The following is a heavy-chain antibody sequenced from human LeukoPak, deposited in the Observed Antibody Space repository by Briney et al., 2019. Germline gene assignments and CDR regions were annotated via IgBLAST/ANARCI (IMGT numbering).Heavy chain of an antibody. CDR2: IYYSGST. J-gene: IGHJ4*02. CDR3: AREEWSRGLND. D-gene: IGHD3-3*01. V-gene: IGHV4-59*01. CDR1: GGSISSYY. Sequence: SETLSLTCTVSGGSISSYYWSWIRQPPGKGLEWIGYIYYSGSTNYNPSLKSRVTISVDTSKNQFSLKLSSVTAADTAVYYCAREEWSRGLNDWGQGTLVTVSS.